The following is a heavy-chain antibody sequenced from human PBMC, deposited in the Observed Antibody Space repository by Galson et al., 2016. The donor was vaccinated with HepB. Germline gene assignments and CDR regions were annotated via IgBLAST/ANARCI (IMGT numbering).Heavy chain of an antibody. D-gene: IGHD3-16*01. CDR2: ITSSVS. V-gene: IGHV3-11*04. J-gene: IGHJ4*02. CDR3: ARPGGGIGPTYYFDF. Sequence: SLRLSCAGSGFIFSDYHVGWIRQAPGRGFERISYITSSVSYYADSVKGRFTISRDNDKNLLFLQMSTLTVEDTAMYYCARPGGGIGPTYYFDFWGQGTQVTVSS. CDR1: GFIFSDYH.